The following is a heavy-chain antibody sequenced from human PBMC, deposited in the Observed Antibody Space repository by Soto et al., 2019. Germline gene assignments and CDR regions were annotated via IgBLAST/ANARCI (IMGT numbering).Heavy chain of an antibody. CDR3: VTADRLDP. V-gene: IGHV1-69*13. J-gene: IGHJ5*02. CDR1: GGTFSSYT. Sequence: SVKVSCKASGGTFSSYTISWVRQAPGQGLEWMGGIIPMVGTANYAQKFQGRVTITADESTTTAYMELSSLRSEDTAVHYCVTADRLDPRCQGPSVTLSS. CDR2: IIPMVGTA.